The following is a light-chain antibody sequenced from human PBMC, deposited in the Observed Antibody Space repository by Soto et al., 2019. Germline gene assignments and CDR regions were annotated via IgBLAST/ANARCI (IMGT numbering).Light chain of an antibody. CDR2: WAS. J-gene: IGKJ4*01. V-gene: IGKV4-1*01. CDR3: QQYYSTPLT. CDR1: QSILYSSNNKNY. Sequence: DIVMTQSPDSLAVSLGERATINCKSSQSILYSSNNKNYLTWYQQKPGQPPKMLFYWASTRESGVPDRFSGSGCGTDFTLTISSLQAEDVAVYYCQQYYSTPLTFGGGTKVEIK.